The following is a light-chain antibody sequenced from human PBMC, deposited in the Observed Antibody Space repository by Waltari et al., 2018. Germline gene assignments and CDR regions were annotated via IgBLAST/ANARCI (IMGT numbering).Light chain of an antibody. Sequence: SYELTQLPSVSVSPGQTARITCSGDVLGENFADWYRQEPGQAPVFVIYEDDKRYPGVPERFSGSTSGNTATLTISRVLTEDEADYYCVSGDEDILVFGGGTKLTVL. V-gene: IGLV3-22*01. CDR2: EDD. CDR3: VSGDEDILV. CDR1: VLGENF. J-gene: IGLJ3*02.